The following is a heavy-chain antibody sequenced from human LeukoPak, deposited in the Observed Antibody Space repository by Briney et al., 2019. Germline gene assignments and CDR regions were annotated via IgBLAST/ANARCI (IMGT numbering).Heavy chain of an antibody. CDR1: GFTFNNYA. Sequence: QPGGSLRLSCTASGFTFNNYAMSWVRQAPGKGLEWVSAISGSGGSTYYADSVKGRFTISRDNSKNTLYLQMNTLRAEDTAVYYCAKSEQWLTPYYFDYWGQGTLVTVSS. CDR3: AKSEQWLTPYYFDY. CDR2: ISGSGGST. V-gene: IGHV3-23*01. D-gene: IGHD6-19*01. J-gene: IGHJ4*02.